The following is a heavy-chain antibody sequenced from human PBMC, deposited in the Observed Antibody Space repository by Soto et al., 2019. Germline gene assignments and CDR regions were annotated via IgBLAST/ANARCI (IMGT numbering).Heavy chain of an antibody. J-gene: IGHJ4*02. CDR1: GGSFSGYY. V-gene: IGHV4-34*01. CDR2: INHSGST. CDR3: ARVRSIVATIFVSRLAAFDY. Sequence: PSETLSLTCAVYGGSFSGYYWIWIRQPPGKGLEWIGEINHSGSTNYNPSLKSRVTISVDTSKNQFSLKLSSVTAADTAVYYCARVRSIVATIFVSRLAAFDYWGQGTLVTVSS. D-gene: IGHD5-12*01.